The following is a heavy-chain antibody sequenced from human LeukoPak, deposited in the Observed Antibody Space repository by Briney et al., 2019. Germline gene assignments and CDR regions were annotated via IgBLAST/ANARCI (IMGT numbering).Heavy chain of an antibody. CDR1: GGSISSGSYY. J-gene: IGHJ4*02. Sequence: ASETLSLTCTVSGGSISSGSYYWTWIRQPAGKGLEWIGRIYTSGCTNFNPSLKSRVTISLDTSKNQFSLKLSSVTAADTAVYYCARAGTQTYFFDYWGQGTLVTVSS. D-gene: IGHD1-14*01. V-gene: IGHV4-61*02. CDR3: ARAGTQTYFFDY. CDR2: IYTSGCT.